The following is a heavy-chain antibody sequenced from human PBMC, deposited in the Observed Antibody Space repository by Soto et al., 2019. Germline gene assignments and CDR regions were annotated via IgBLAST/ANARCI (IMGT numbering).Heavy chain of an antibody. D-gene: IGHD6-13*01. J-gene: IGHJ4*02. CDR2: IRSKAKNYAT. CDR1: GFTFSCSA. V-gene: IGHV3-73*01. CDR3: TRLGIAAAGTDY. Sequence: PGGSLRLSCAASGFTFSCSAMHWGRQASGKGLEWVGRIRSKAKNYATVYAASVKGRFTISRDDSKNTAYLQMNSLKTEDTAVYYCTRLGIAAAGTDYWGQGTLVTVSS.